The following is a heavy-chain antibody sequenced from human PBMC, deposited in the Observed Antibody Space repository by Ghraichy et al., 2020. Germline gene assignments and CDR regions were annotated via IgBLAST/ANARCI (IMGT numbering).Heavy chain of an antibody. D-gene: IGHD6-13*01. CDR3: ARGTGIAAAGAYPDY. J-gene: IGHJ4*02. V-gene: IGHV4-34*01. CDR2: INHSGST. CDR1: GGSFSGYY. Sequence: SQTLSLTCAVYGGSFSGYYWSWIRQPPGKGLEWIGEINHSGSTNYNPSLKSRVTISVDTSKNQFSLKLSSVTAADTAVYYCARGTGIAAAGAYPDYWGQGTLVTVSS.